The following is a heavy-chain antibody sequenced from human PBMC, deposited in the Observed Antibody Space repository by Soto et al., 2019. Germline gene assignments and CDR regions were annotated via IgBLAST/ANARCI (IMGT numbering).Heavy chain of an antibody. V-gene: IGHV3-33*01. D-gene: IGHD6-6*01. J-gene: IGHJ4*02. Sequence: HAGCLRLSCAASRFPFSNHVVHWVRQAPGKGLEWVAVIWYDGSDEYYADSVKGRFTISRDNSKNTLYLQMNNLRPDDTAVYFCARDVAARRLDSWGQGTPVTGSS. CDR3: ARDVAARRLDS. CDR1: RFPFSNHV. CDR2: IWYDGSDE.